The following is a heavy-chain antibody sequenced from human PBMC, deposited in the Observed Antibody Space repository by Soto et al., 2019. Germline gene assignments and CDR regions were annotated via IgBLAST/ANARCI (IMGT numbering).Heavy chain of an antibody. Sequence: GASVKVSCKASGYTFTSYDINWVRQATGQGLEWIRWMNPNSGNTGYAQKFQGRVTMTRNTSISTAYMELSSLRSEDTAVYYCARGRWRPYYDFWSGYYPYYYYYMDVWGKGTTVTVSS. J-gene: IGHJ6*03. CDR2: MNPNSGNT. CDR1: GYTFTSYD. CDR3: ARGRWRPYYDFWSGYYPYYYYYMDV. V-gene: IGHV1-8*01. D-gene: IGHD3-3*01.